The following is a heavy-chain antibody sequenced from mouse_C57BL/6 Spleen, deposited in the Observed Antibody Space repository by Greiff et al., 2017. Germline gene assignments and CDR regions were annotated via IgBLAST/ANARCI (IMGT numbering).Heavy chain of an antibody. V-gene: IGHV1-78*01. D-gene: IGHD2-1*01. CDR3: ARFHGNYGAWFAY. CDR2: IYPRDGST. Sequence: VQLQQSDAELVKPGASVKISCKVSGYTFTDHTIHWMKQRPEQGLEWIGYIYPRDGSTKYNEKFKGKATLTADKSSSTAYMQLNSLTSEDSAVXFCARFHGNYGAWFAYWGQGTLVTVSA. CDR1: GYTFTDHT. J-gene: IGHJ3*01.